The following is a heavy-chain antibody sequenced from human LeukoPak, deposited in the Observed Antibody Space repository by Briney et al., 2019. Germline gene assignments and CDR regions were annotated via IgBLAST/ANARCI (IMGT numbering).Heavy chain of an antibody. D-gene: IGHD2-8*02. J-gene: IGHJ6*02. V-gene: IGHV3-74*01. CDR1: GFSLSGYW. Sequence: GGSLRLSCAASGFSLSGYWMHWVRQAPGKGLVWVSRIGPDGTGITYADSVKGRFTISRDIAKNTVYLQMNSLRAEDAALYYCTKVQAGRSGLMDVWGRGTTVTVSS. CDR2: IGPDGTGI. CDR3: TKVQAGRSGLMDV.